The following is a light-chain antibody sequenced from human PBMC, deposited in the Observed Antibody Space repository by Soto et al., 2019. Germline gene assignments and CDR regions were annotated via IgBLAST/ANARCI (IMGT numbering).Light chain of an antibody. CDR2: DAS. V-gene: IGKV3-11*01. J-gene: IGKJ4*01. CDR3: QQRSNWLT. Sequence: EIVLTQSPATLSLSPGERATLSCSASQSVSSNLAWYQQKPDQAPRLFIYDASNRATGIPARFSGSGSGTDFPLTISSLEPEDFAVYYCQQRSNWLTFGGGTKVEIK. CDR1: QSVSSN.